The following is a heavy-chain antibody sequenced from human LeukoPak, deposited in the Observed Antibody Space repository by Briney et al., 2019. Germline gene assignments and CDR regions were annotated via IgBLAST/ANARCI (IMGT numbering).Heavy chain of an antibody. D-gene: IGHD2-2*02. CDR1: GITFSSYE. CDR3: AREYCSSTSCYSPGMDV. CDR2: ISSSGSTI. J-gene: IGHJ6*02. V-gene: IGHV3-48*03. Sequence: GGSLRLSCAASGITFSSYEMNWVRQAPGKGLEWVSYISSSGSTIYYADSVKGRFTISRDNAKNSLYLQMNSLRAEDTAVYYCAREYCSSTSCYSPGMDVWGQGTTVTVSS.